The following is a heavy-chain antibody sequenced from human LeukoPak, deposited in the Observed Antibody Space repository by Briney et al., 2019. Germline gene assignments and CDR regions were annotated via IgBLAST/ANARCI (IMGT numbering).Heavy chain of an antibody. CDR1: GGSISSYY. J-gene: IGHJ4*02. D-gene: IGHD6-13*01. Sequence: SETLSLTCTVSGGSISSYYGSWIRQPPGKGLEWIGYIYTSGSTNYNPSLKSRVTISVDTSKNQFSLKLSSVTAADTAVYYCARQRGIRSLYFDYWGQGTLVTVSS. CDR3: ARQRGIRSLYFDY. CDR2: IYTSGST. V-gene: IGHV4-4*09.